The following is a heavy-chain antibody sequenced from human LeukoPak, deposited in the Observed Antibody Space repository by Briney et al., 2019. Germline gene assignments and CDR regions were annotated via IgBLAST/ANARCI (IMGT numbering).Heavy chain of an antibody. CDR3: AKVMDRDIVATIRLGSQYYFDY. CDR1: GFTFSSYG. J-gene: IGHJ4*02. V-gene: IGHV3-30*02. CDR2: IRSDGSNK. Sequence: GGSLRLSCAASGFTFSSYGMHWVRQAPGKGLEWVVFIRSDGSNKYYADSVKGRFTISRDNSKNTLYLQLNSLSPEDTAVYYCAKVMDRDIVATIRLGSQYYFDYWGQGTLVTVSS. D-gene: IGHD5-12*01.